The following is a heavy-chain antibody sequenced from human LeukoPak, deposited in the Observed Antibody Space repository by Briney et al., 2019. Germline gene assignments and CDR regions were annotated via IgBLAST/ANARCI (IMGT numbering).Heavy chain of an antibody. J-gene: IGHJ4*02. CDR2: IYSGGST. CDR1: GFTVSSSF. CDR3: ARDWDSRGYFDY. Sequence: GGSLRLSCAASGFTVSSSFMTWVRQAPGKGLEWVSVIYSGGSTYYADSVKGRFTISRDNSKNTLYLQMNSLRAEDTAVYYCARDWDSRGYFDYWGQGTLVTVSS. V-gene: IGHV3-53*01. D-gene: IGHD3-10*01.